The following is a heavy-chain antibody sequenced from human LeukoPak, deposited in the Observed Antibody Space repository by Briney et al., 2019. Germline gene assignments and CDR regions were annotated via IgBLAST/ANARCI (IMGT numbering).Heavy chain of an antibody. CDR2: IIPILGIA. J-gene: IGHJ5*02. CDR3: APYYYDSRRFDP. D-gene: IGHD3-22*01. Sequence: SVKVSCKASGGTFSSYAISWVRQAPGQGLEWMGRIIPILGIANYAQKFQGRVTITADKSTSTAYMELSSLRSEDTAVYYCAPYYYDSRRFDPWGQGTLVTVSS. CDR1: GGTFSSYA. V-gene: IGHV1-69*04.